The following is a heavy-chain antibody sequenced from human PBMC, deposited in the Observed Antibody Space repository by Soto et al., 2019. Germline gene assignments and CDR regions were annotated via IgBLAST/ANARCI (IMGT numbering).Heavy chain of an antibody. V-gene: IGHV5-10-1*01. CDR1: GYSFTSYW. CDR3: ARRTGVVVTASDYYSGMDV. Sequence: GESLKISCKGAGYSFTSYWISGVRQMTGKGLARMGRIDRSDSYTNYSQSFQGHVTISADKSISTAYLQWSSLKASGTAMYYCARRTGVVVTASDYYSGMDVWGKGTTVTV. CDR2: IDRSDSYT. D-gene: IGHD2-21*02. J-gene: IGHJ6*04.